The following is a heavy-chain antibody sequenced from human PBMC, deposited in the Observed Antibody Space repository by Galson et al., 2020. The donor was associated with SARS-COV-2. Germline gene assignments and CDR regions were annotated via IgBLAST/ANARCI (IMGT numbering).Heavy chain of an antibody. J-gene: IGHJ5*02. V-gene: IGHV4-30-4*01. CDR3: ARGVAVLPSITDLHWFDP. Sequence: PSETLSLTCSVSGGSISSDDNYWSWIRQPPGKGLEWIGYIYYSGSIYYNPSLESRLTISLDTSKNRFSLNLRSVTAADTAVYYCARGVAVLPSITDLHWFDPWGQGTLVIVSS. CDR1: GGSISSDDNY. CDR2: IYYSGSI. D-gene: IGHD2-8*02.